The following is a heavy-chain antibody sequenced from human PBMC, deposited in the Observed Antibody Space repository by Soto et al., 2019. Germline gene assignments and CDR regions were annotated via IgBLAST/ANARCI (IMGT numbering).Heavy chain of an antibody. J-gene: IGHJ6*02. CDR1: GYSFTSYW. Sequence: PGESLKISCKGSGYSFTSYWISWVSQMPGKGLEWMGRIDPSDSYTNYSPSFQGHVTISADKSISTAYLQWSSLKASDTAMYYCARRGAAAGSESYYYYGMDVWGQGTTVTVSS. D-gene: IGHD6-13*01. CDR3: ARRGAAAGSESYYYYGMDV. V-gene: IGHV5-10-1*01. CDR2: IDPSDSYT.